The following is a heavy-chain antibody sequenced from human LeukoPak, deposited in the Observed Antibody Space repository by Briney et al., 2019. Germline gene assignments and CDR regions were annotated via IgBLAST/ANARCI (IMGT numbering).Heavy chain of an antibody. CDR1: GGSISSYY. J-gene: IGHJ4*02. CDR3: AVKVIAAAGTHDY. D-gene: IGHD6-13*01. Sequence: SETLSLTCTVSGGSISSYYWSWIRQPPGKGLEWIGYIYYSGSTNYNPSLKSRVTISVDTSKNQFSLKLSSVTAADTAVYYCAVKVIAAAGTHDYWGQGTLVTVSS. CDR2: IYYSGST. V-gene: IGHV4-59*12.